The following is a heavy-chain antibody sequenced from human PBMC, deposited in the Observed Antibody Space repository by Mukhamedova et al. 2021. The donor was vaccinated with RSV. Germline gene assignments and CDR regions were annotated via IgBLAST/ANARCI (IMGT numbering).Heavy chain of an antibody. CDR3: AKDRGTVHDFWCGYQRDAFDV. J-gene: IGHJ3*01. Sequence: GSGIGGSGGSTQYADSVKGRFTISRDSSKNTVYLQMDRLRAEDTAVYYCAKDRGTVHDFWCGYQRDAFDVWGQGKLVIVSS. D-gene: IGHD3-3*01. CDR2: IGGSGGST. V-gene: IGHV3-23*01.